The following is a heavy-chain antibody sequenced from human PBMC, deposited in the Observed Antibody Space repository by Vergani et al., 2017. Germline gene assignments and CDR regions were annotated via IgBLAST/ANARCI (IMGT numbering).Heavy chain of an antibody. V-gene: IGHV4-59*10. J-gene: IGHJ6*03. CDR1: GGSFSGYY. D-gene: IGHD4-17*01. CDR3: AREVFTVTTFSLYYYYYMDV. Sequence: QVQLQQWGAGLLKPSETLSLTCAVYGGSFSGYYWSWIRQPPGKGLEWIGRIYTSGSTNYNPSLKSRVTMSVDTSKNQFSLKLSSVTAADTAVYYCAREVFTVTTFSLYYYYYMDVWGKGTTVTVSS. CDR2: IYTSGST.